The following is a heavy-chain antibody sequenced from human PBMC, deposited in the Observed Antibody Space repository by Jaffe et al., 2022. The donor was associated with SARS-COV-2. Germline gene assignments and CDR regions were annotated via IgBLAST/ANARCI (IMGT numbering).Heavy chain of an antibody. CDR1: GFTFDDYA. CDR3: AKDMNAIWFGGGFDP. D-gene: IGHD3-10*01. CDR2: ISSNSGSI. Sequence: EVQLVESGGGLVQPGRSLRLSCAVSGFTFDDYAMYWVRQAPGKGLEWVSGISSNSGSIGYADSVKGRFTISRDNAKNSLYLQMNSLRAEDTALYYCAKDMNAIWFGGGFDPWGQGTLVTVSS. V-gene: IGHV3-9*01. J-gene: IGHJ5*02.